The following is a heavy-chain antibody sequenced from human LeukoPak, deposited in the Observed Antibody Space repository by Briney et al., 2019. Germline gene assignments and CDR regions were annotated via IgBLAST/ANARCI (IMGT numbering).Heavy chain of an antibody. Sequence: GRSLRLSCVASAFTFSNYGMHWVRQAPGKGLEWVAVISYDGSNKYYGDSVRGRFTISRDNAKNTLYLQMNTLRVEDTAVYYCTRDLMDYDVSTGLHHYYMDVWGQGTTVTVSS. CDR3: TRDLMDYDVSTGLHHYYMDV. V-gene: IGHV3-30*03. J-gene: IGHJ6*02. D-gene: IGHD3-9*01. CDR2: ISYDGSNK. CDR1: AFTFSNYG.